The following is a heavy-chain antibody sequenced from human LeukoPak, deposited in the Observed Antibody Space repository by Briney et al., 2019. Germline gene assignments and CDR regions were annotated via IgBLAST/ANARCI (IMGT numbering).Heavy chain of an antibody. CDR2: IASDGSHT. CDR1: GFTFSTYF. V-gene: IGHV3-30-3*01. Sequence: PGGSLRLSCAASGFTFSTYFMHWVRQAPGKGLEWVADIASDGSHTFYVESVKGRFTISRDNSKNTLYLQMNSLNAEDTAVYFCARERQDTIVHSGAFDIWGQGTMVTVSS. J-gene: IGHJ3*02. CDR3: ARERQDTIVHSGAFDI. D-gene: IGHD3-10*01.